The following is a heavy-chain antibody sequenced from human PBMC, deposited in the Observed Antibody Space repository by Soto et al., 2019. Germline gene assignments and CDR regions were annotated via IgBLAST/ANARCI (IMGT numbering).Heavy chain of an antibody. J-gene: IGHJ4*02. Sequence: GGSLRLSCAASGFTFSDYYMSWIRQAPGKGLEWVSYISSSSSYTNYADSVKGRFTISRDNAKNSLYLQMNSLRAEDTAVYYCARVSPQDTAMVTGKPSYFDYWGQGTLVTVSS. CDR1: GFTFSDYY. CDR3: ARVSPQDTAMVTGKPSYFDY. CDR2: ISSSSSYT. V-gene: IGHV3-11*06. D-gene: IGHD5-18*01.